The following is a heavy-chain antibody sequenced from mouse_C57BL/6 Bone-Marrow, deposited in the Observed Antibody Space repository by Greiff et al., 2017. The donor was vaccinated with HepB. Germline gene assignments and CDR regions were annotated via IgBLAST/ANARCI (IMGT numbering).Heavy chain of an antibody. J-gene: IGHJ2*01. Sequence: EVMLVESGGDLVKPGGSLKLSCAASGFTFSSYGMSWVRQTPDKRLEWVATISSGGSYTYYPDSVKGRFTISRDNAKNTLYLQMSSLKSEDTAMYYCARHTPPYSYFDYWGQGTTLTVSS. CDR1: GFTFSSYG. CDR3: ARHTPPYSYFDY. CDR2: ISSGGSYT. D-gene: IGHD2-10*01. V-gene: IGHV5-6*02.